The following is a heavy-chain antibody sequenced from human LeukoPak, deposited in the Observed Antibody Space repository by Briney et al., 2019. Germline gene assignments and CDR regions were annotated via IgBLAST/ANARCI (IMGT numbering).Heavy chain of an antibody. CDR2: ISGSGGST. CDR1: GFTFNNYA. V-gene: IGHV3-23*01. D-gene: IGHD6-13*01. CDR3: AKPHIAATDYYYYYMDV. J-gene: IGHJ6*03. Sequence: PGGSLRLSCAASGFTFNNYAMSWVRQAPGKGLEWASAISGSGGSTYYADSVKGRFTISRDNSKDTLYLQMNSLRAEDTAVYYCAKPHIAATDYYYYYMDVWGKGTTVTVSS.